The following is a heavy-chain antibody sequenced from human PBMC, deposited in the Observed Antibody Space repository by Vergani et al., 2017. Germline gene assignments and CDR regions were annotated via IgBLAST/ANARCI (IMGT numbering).Heavy chain of an antibody. Sequence: EVQLLQSGGGVIQPGGSVRLSCAASGFTFSACPMTWIRQAPGKGLEWASAISARYPSTYYADSVKGRFTISRDNSKNMLYLQMNSLRAEDTAVYYCARLSYDTTPYLQGGYYCWPQGTLVSVSS. V-gene: IGHV3-23*01. CDR2: ISARYPST. D-gene: IGHD3-22*01. J-gene: IGHJ4*02. CDR3: ARLSYDTTPYLQGGYYC. CDR1: GFTFSACP.